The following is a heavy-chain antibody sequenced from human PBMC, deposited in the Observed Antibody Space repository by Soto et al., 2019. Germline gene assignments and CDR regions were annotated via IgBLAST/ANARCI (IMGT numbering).Heavy chain of an antibody. CDR3: ASNLQLATSFDPYYYYGMDV. CDR1: GYSFTSYW. D-gene: IGHD5-18*01. J-gene: IGHJ6*02. CDR2: IYPGDSDT. Sequence: PGESLKISCKGSGYSFTSYWIGWVRQMPGKGLEWMGIIYPGDSDTRYSPSFQGQVTISADKSISTAYLQWSSLKASDTAMYYCASNLQLATSFDPYYYYGMDVWGQGTTVTVSS. V-gene: IGHV5-51*01.